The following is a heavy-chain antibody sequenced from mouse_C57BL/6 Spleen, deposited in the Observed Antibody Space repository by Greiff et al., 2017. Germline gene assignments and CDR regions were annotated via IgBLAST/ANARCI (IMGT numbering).Heavy chain of an antibody. CDR1: GYSITSGYY. CDR3: ASRAGTGYFDV. D-gene: IGHD3-3*01. J-gene: IGHJ1*03. V-gene: IGHV3-6*01. CDR2: ISYDGSN. Sequence: DVQLQESGPGLVKPSQSLSLTCSVTGYSITSGYYWNWIRQFPGNKLEWMGYISYDGSNNYNPSLKNRISITRDKSKNQFFLKLNSVTTEDTATYYCASRAGTGYFDVWGTGTTVTVSS.